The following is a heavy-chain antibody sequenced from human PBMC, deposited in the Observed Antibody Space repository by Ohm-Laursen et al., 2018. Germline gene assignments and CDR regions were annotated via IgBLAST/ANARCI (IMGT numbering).Heavy chain of an antibody. CDR2: IYYSGST. Sequence: GTLSLTCTVSGGSISSSSYYWGWIRQPPGKGLEWIGSIYYSGSTYYNPSLKSRVTISVDTSKNQFSLKLSSVTAADTAVYYCASTRGYFDYWGQGTLVTVSS. CDR1: GGSISSSSYY. CDR3: ASTRGYFDY. J-gene: IGHJ4*02. V-gene: IGHV4-39*01.